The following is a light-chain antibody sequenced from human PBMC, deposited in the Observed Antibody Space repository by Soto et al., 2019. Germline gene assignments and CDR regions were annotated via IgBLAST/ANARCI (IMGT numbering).Light chain of an antibody. V-gene: IGLV2-23*01. Sequence: QSVLTQAASVFGSPGESIVISCTGTSSDVGSYNLVSWYQQHPGKAPKLMIYEGSKRPSGVSNRFSGSKSGNTASLTISGLQAEVEDDYYCRSYAGTSPYGFSTGTNATV. CDR3: RSYAGTSPYG. J-gene: IGLJ1*01. CDR2: EGS. CDR1: SSDVGSYNL.